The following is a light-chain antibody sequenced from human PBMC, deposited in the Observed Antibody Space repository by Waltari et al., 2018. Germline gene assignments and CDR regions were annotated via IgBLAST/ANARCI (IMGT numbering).Light chain of an antibody. J-gene: IGKJ5*01. V-gene: IGKV1-33*01. CDR2: DAS. CDR3: QHYDNLPPT. CDR1: QDILNY. Sequence: DIQMTQSPSSLSASVGDRVTITCQASQDILNYLNWYQQKPGKAPKLLIYDASNLQTGVPSRFSGSGSGTDFTFTISRLQPEDFATYYCQHYDNLPPTFGQGTRLDIK.